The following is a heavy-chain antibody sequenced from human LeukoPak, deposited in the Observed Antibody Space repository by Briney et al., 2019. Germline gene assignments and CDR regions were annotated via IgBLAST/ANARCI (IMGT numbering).Heavy chain of an antibody. D-gene: IGHD3-22*01. CDR2: MNPDSGNT. Sequence: ASVKVSCKASGYTFTNYDINWVRQATGQGLEWMGRMNPDSGNTGYAQKFQGRVTMTRDTSISTAYMELSSLRSEDTAVYYCASRVYDSSGYYDFDYWGQGTLVTVSS. J-gene: IGHJ4*02. V-gene: IGHV1-8*01. CDR1: GYTFTNYD. CDR3: ASRVYDSSGYYDFDY.